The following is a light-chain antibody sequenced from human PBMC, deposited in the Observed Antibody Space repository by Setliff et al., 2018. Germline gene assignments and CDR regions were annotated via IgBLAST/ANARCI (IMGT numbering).Light chain of an antibody. CDR1: SGDVGGYNY. CDR2: EVS. J-gene: IGLJ1*01. CDR3: SSYTSSSTLYV. V-gene: IGLV2-14*01. Sequence: QSALTQPASVSGSPGQSITTSCTGTSGDVGGYNYVSWYQQHPGKAPKLMIYEVSNRPSGVSNRFSGSKSGNTASLTISGLQAEDEADYYCSSYTSSSTLYVFGTGTKVTVL.